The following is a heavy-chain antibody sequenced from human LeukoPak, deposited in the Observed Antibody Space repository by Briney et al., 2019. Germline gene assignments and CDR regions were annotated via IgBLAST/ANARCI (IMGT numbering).Heavy chain of an antibody. J-gene: IGHJ5*02. CDR1: GFTFSDYY. V-gene: IGHV3-11*04. D-gene: IGHD2-21*02. CDR2: ISSRGSTI. CDR3: ARFDLVTTPWFDP. Sequence: GGSLRLSCAASGFTFSDYYMSWIRQAPGKGLEWVSYISSRGSTIYYADSVKGRFTISRDNAKNSLYLQMNSLRAEDTAVYYCARFDLVTTPWFDPWGQGTLVTVSS.